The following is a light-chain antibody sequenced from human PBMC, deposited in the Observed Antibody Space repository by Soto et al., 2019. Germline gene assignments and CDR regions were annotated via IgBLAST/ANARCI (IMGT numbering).Light chain of an antibody. CDR3: CSYAGSYTVV. V-gene: IGLV2-11*01. CDR2: DVS. J-gene: IGLJ2*01. Sequence: QSALTQPRSVSGSPGQSVTISCTGTSSDVGGYNYVSWYQQHPGKAPKLMIYDVSKRPSGVPDRFSGSKSGNTASLTISGLQAEDEADYYCCSYAGSYTVVFGGGIQLTVL. CDR1: SSDVGGYNY.